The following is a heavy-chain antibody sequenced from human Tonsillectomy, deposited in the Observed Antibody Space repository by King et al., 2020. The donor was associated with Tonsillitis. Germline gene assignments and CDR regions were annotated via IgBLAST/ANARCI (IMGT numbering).Heavy chain of an antibody. CDR2: IYHSGST. V-gene: IGHV4-38-2*02. Sequence: QLQESGPRLLKPSETLSLTSTFSGYSISSVYYWGWIRQPQGKGLEWIGNIYHSGSTYYNPSLKSRVTISVDTSNNQFSLKLSSVTAADTAVYYCARDREGFDYWGQGTLVTVSS. D-gene: IGHD1-26*01. CDR1: GYSISSVYY. CDR3: ARDREGFDY. J-gene: IGHJ4*02.